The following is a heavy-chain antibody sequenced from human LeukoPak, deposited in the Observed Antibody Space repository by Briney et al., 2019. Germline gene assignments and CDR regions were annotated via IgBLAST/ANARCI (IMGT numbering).Heavy chain of an antibody. V-gene: IGHV4-61*01. CDR3: AGGDDYYDSSGYYRWFDP. CDR1: GGSVSSGSYY. J-gene: IGHJ5*02. Sequence: SETLSLTCTVSGGSVSSGSYYWSWIRQPPGKGLEWIGYIYYSGSTNYNPSPKSRVTISVDTSKNQFSLKLSSVTAADTAVYHCAGGDDYYDSSGYYRWFDPWGQGTLVTVSS. CDR2: IYYSGST. D-gene: IGHD3-22*01.